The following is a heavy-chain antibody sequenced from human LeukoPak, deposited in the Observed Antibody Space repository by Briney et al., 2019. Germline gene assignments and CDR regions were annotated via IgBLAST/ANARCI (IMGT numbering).Heavy chain of an antibody. V-gene: IGHV4-59*01. J-gene: IGHJ3*02. CDR1: GGSISTYY. CDR3: ARVGGSGRLPDGSFYI. D-gene: IGHD1-26*01. Sequence: SETLSLTCTVSGGSISTYYWSWIRQPPGKGLDWIGYIYYTGSTNYNPSLKSRVTIRVDTSKNQFSLNLNPATAADTAVYYCARVGGSGRLPDGSFYIWGQGTMGTV. CDR2: IYYTGST.